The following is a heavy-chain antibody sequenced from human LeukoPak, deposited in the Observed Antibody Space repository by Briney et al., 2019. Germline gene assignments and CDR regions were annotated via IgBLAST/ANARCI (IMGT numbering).Heavy chain of an antibody. D-gene: IGHD6-13*01. V-gene: IGHV3-66*01. CDR3: ARDRVSSPGNFDL. J-gene: IGHJ2*01. Sequence: GGSLRLSCAASGFTVSSNYMSWARQAPGKGLEWVSVIYSGGSTYYADSVKGRFTISRDNSKNTLYLQMNSLRAEDTAVYYCARDRVSSPGNFDLWGRGTLVTVSS. CDR1: GFTVSSNY. CDR2: IYSGGST.